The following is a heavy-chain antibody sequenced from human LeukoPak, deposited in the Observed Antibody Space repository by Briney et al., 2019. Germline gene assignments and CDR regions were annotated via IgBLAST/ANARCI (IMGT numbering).Heavy chain of an antibody. CDR1: GYTFTGYY. D-gene: IGHD3-22*01. CDR3: ARVGLWLLLPGNY. Sequence: ASVKVSCKASGYTFTGYYMHWVRQAPGQGLEWMGRVNPNSGGTNYAQKLQGRVTMTTDTSTSTAYMELRSLRSDDTAVYYCARVGLWLLLPGNYWGQGTLVTVSS. CDR2: VNPNSGGT. J-gene: IGHJ4*02. V-gene: IGHV1-2*06.